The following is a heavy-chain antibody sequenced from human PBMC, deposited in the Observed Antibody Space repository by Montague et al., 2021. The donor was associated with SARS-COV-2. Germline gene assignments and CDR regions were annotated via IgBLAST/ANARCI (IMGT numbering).Heavy chain of an antibody. J-gene: IGHJ3*02. CDR1: GASVGSSD. D-gene: IGHD1-14*01. CDR2: FYSVGGT. CDR3: ARETVTADAFDI. V-gene: IGHV4-59*02. Sequence: SETLSLTCTVSGASVGSSDWGWIRQSPGKGLEWIGYFYSVGGTDYNPSLKSRATISRDTSKNQFSLKVRSVTAADTAVYYCARETVTADAFDIWGQGTMVTVSS.